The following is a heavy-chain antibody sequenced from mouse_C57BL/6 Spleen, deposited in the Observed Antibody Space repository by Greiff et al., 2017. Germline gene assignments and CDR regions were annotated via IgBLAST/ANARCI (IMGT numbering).Heavy chain of an antibody. V-gene: IGHV3-6*01. CDR2: ISYDGSN. CDR3: ARDYGYDFDY. Sequence: EVQLQESGPGLVKPSQSLSLTCSVTGYSITSGYYWNWIRQFPGNKLEWMGYISYDGSNNYNPSLKNRISITRDTSKNQFFLKLNSVTTEDTATYYCARDYGYDFDYWGQGTTLTVSS. CDR1: GYSITSGYY. D-gene: IGHD2-2*01. J-gene: IGHJ2*01.